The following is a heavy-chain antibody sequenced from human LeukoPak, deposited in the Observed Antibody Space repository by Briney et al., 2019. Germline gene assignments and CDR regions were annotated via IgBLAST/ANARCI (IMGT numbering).Heavy chain of an antibody. CDR2: VNRVGYT. CDR3: PRERVVSDYNWFDP. CDR1: GASFAGYS. Sequence: SETLSLTCAVHGASFAGYSWSWIRQSPGKGLEWIGEVNRVGYTIYNPSLKSRVNISIETSTTQFSLRLSSVPVADTAVYFCPRERVVSDYNWFDPWGQGTLVTVSS. D-gene: IGHD6-25*01. J-gene: IGHJ5*02. V-gene: IGHV4-34*01.